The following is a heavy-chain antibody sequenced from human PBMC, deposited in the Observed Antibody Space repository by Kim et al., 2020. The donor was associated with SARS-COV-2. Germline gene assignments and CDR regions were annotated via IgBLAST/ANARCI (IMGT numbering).Heavy chain of an antibody. CDR2: INPNSGGT. J-gene: IGHJ4*02. CDR3: ARDLASGYEPFDY. D-gene: IGHD5-12*01. Sequence: ASVKVSCKASGYTFTGYYMHWVRQAPGQGLEWMGRINPNSGGTNDAQKFQGRVTMTRDTSISTAYMELSRLRSDDTAVYYCARDLASGYEPFDYWGQGTLVTVSS. CDR1: GYTFTGYY. V-gene: IGHV1-2*06.